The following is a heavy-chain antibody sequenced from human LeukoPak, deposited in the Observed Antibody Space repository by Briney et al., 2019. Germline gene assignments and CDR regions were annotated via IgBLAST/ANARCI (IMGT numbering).Heavy chain of an antibody. CDR2: ITDNGRTT. D-gene: IGHD4/OR15-4a*01. Sequence: PGGSLRLSCGASGFTFRSYAMTWVRQAPGKGLEWVSDITDNGRTTHHADSVKGRFIISRDNSKSTLYLQMNSVRVDDTAMYYCAKKAWDYWDWFDSWGQGTLVTVSS. V-gene: IGHV3-23*01. J-gene: IGHJ5*01. CDR1: GFTFRSYA. CDR3: AKKAWDYWDWFDS.